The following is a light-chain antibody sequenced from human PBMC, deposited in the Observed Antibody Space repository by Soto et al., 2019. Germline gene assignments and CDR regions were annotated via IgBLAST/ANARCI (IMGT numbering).Light chain of an antibody. J-gene: IGKJ4*01. CDR2: GAS. CDR1: QSISSN. CDR3: QQYNNWPFT. V-gene: IGKV3-15*01. Sequence: EIVMTQSPATLSVSPGESATLSCRASQSISSNLAWYQQKPGQAPRLLISGASARATGIPARFSGSGSGTDFTLTVSSLQSEDFAVYYCQQYNNWPFTFGGGTTVEIK.